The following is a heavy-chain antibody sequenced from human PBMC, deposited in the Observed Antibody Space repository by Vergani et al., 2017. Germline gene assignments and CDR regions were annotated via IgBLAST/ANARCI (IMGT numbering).Heavy chain of an antibody. D-gene: IGHD6-19*01. J-gene: IGHJ4*02. CDR2: IYYSGLT. V-gene: IGHV4-39*01. CDR3: ARQSPGSGWSPGDFDD. Sequence: QLQIQQSGPGLVKPSETLFLTCTVSADSISSGSYYWGWIRQPPGKSLEWIGSIYYSGLTYYNPSLKSRVAISVDTSNNQFSLKVTSVTAAEPAVYFCARQSPGSGWSPGDFDDWGQGILVTVSS. CDR1: ADSISSGSYY.